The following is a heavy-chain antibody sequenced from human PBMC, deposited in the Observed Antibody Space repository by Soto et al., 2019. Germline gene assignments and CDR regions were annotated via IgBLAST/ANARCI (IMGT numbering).Heavy chain of an antibody. CDR3: MKGWQDY. V-gene: IGHV3-23*01. Sequence: EVQLLESGGGLVQPGGSLRLSCAASEFTFSNYGMGWVRQAPGRGLEWVAGIRVSGGSTFYVDSVKGRFTISRDNSKNTLSLQMNSLRAEDIVIYYCMKGWQDYWGHATGVTVSS. CDR2: IRVSGGST. D-gene: IGHD6-19*01. CDR1: EFTFSNYG. J-gene: IGHJ4*01.